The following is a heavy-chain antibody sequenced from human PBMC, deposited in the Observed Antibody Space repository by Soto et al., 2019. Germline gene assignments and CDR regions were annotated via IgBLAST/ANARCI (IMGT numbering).Heavy chain of an antibody. J-gene: IGHJ4*02. CDR2: IYSGGYT. Sequence: EVQLVESGGGLIQPGGSLRLSCAVSGFTVSNNYMSWVRQAPGKGLEGVSVIYSGGYTAYGDSVKGRFTISRDNSKNTPFSQRNSRGPAPPAVFYWAGRPGGGGYWGQGTLVTVSS. CDR1: GFTVSNNY. CDR3: AGRPGGGGY. D-gene: IGHD3-10*01. V-gene: IGHV3-53*01.